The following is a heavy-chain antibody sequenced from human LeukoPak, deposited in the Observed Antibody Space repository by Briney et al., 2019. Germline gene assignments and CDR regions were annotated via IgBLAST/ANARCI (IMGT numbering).Heavy chain of an antibody. CDR1: GFTFSTYA. CDR2: ISSDGSNK. D-gene: IGHD2-8*02. J-gene: IGHJ4*02. V-gene: IGHV3-30-3*01. Sequence: GSLRLSCAASGFTFSTYAMHWVRQAPGKELEWVAVISSDGSNKYDADSVKGRFTISRDNSKNTLYLQMNSLRAEDTAVFYCARDRNPSGGWWYYLDYWGQGTLVTVSS. CDR3: ARDRNPSGGWWYYLDY.